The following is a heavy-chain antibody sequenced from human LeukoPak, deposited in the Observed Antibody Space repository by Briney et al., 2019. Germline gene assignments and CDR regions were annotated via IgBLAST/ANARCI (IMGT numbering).Heavy chain of an antibody. CDR3: ARDRGYDYVWGESY. V-gene: IGHV4-30-4*08. CDR1: GDSITGGIEY. CDR2: MYDSGST. D-gene: IGHD3-16*01. J-gene: IGHJ4*02. Sequence: PSQTLSLTCAVSGDSITGGIEYWSWIRQSPGKGLEWIGYMYDSGSTYYNPSLRSRVTILLDTSKNQFSLKLSSVTAADTAVYYCARDRGYDYVWGESYWGQGTLVTVSS.